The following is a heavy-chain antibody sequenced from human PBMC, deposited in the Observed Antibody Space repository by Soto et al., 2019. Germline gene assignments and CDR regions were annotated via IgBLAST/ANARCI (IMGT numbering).Heavy chain of an antibody. CDR1: GGSFSNFI. J-gene: IGHJ6*02. V-gene: IGHV1-69*16. CDR3: ARNGTYGTSLSHYTGMDV. D-gene: IGHD1-1*01. CDR2: IVPMLGTP. Sequence: QVQLVQSGAEVKEPGSSVRVSCKASGGSFSNFIMNWVRQTPGQGLEWMGGIVPMLGTPTYAEKFKGRVTISATGSTSTAFMEVTSLRSDDTAIYYCARNGTYGTSLSHYTGMDVWGQGTTVTVS.